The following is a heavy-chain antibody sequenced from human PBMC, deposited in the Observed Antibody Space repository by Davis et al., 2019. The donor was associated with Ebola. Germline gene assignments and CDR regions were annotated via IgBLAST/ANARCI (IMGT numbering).Heavy chain of an antibody. J-gene: IGHJ2*01. CDR2: ISSNGGST. CDR1: GFAFSSYA. V-gene: IGHV3-64*01. D-gene: IGHD6-19*01. CDR3: ATVAANDWYFDL. Sequence: GESLKISCAASGFAFSSYAMHWVRQAPGKGLEYVSAISSNGGSTYYANSVKGRFTISRDNSKNTLYLQMNSLRAEDTAVYYCATVAANDWYFDLWGRGTLVTVSS.